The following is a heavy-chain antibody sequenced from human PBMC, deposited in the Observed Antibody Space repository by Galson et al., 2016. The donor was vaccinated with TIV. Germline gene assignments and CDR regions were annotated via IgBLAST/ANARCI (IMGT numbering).Heavy chain of an antibody. D-gene: IGHD5-24*01. CDR1: GYTFTGYY. V-gene: IGHV1-2*02. CDR2: INPNTGDT. Sequence: SVKVSCKASGYTFTGYYMHWLRQAPGQGLEWMGWINPNTGDTNYVPKFQGRVTMTRDTSISTAYMELSRLRSDDTAVYYCARERDGQSLNAWGQGTLVIVSS. CDR3: ARERDGQSLNA. J-gene: IGHJ5*02.